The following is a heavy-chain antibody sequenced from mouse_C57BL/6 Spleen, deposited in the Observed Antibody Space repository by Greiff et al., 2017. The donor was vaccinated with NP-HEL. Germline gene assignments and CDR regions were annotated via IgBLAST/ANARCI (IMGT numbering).Heavy chain of an antibody. J-gene: IGHJ1*03. CDR2: IYPSDSET. Sequence: VQLQQPGAELVRPGSSVKLSCKASGYTFTSYWMDWVKQRPGQGLEWIGNIYPSDSETHYNQKFKDKATLTVDKSSSTAYMQLSSLTSEDSAVYCCARAYSGSSHRYFAVWGTGTTVTVSS. CDR3: ARAYSGSSHRYFAV. CDR1: GYTFTSYW. V-gene: IGHV1-61*01. D-gene: IGHD1-1*01.